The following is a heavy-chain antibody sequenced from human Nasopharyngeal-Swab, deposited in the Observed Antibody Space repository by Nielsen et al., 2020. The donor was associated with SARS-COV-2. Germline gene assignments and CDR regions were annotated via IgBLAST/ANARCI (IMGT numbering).Heavy chain of an antibody. CDR1: GYTFTSYY. V-gene: IGHV1-46*01. J-gene: IGHJ4*02. CDR3: ATTEGELHFDY. Sequence: ASVKVSRKASGYTFTSYYMHWVRQAPGQGLEWMGIINPSGGSTSYAQKFQGRVTMTRDTSTSTVYMELSSLRSEDTAVYYCATTEGELHFDYWGQGTLVTVSS. CDR2: INPSGGST. D-gene: IGHD1-26*01.